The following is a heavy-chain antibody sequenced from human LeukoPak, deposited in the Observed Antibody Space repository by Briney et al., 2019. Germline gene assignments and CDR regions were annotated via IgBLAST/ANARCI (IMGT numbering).Heavy chain of an antibody. CDR1: GFTFSGSA. J-gene: IGHJ5*02. CDR3: TRHPEWELLHWFDP. V-gene: IGHV3-73*01. Sequence: PGGSLRLSCAASGFTFSGSAMHWVRQASGKGLEGVGRIRSKANSYATAYAASVKGRFTISRGDSKNTAYLQMNSLKTEDTAVYYCTRHPEWELLHWFDPWGQGTLVTVSS. D-gene: IGHD1-26*01. CDR2: IRSKANSYAT.